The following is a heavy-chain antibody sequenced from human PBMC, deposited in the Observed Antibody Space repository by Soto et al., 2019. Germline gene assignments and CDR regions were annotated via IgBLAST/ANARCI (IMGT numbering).Heavy chain of an antibody. CDR1: GFTFSSYS. Sequence: EVQLVESGGGLVQPGGSLRLSCVASGFTFSSYSMNWVRQAPGKGLEWISHISFSGSNIYYAESVKGRFTISRDHAKNSLYVQMNSLRDDDTAVYYGASESSSSWFPYWGQGTLVTVSS. CDR3: ASESSSSWFPY. J-gene: IGHJ4*02. D-gene: IGHD6-13*01. V-gene: IGHV3-48*02. CDR2: ISFSGSNI.